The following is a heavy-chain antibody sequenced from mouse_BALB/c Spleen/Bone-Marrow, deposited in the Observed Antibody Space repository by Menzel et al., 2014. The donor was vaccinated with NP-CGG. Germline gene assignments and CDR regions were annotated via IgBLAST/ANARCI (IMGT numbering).Heavy chain of an antibody. V-gene: IGHV5-6-3*01. J-gene: IGHJ2*01. CDR2: INSNGGST. CDR1: GFTFSSYG. CDR3: ARDSNDY. Sequence: EVKLVESGGGLVQPGGSLKLSCAASGFTFSSYGMSWVRQTPDKRLELVATINSNGGSTYYPDSVKGRFTISRDNAKNTLYLQMSGLKSEDTAMYYWARDSNDYWGQGTTLTVSS.